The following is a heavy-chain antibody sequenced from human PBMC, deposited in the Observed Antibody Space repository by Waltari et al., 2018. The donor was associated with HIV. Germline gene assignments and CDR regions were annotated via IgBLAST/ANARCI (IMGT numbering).Heavy chain of an antibody. CDR1: SSTISSSPYY. V-gene: IGHV4-39*01. D-gene: IGHD3-16*01. J-gene: IGHJ4*02. CDR2: IYYSGTA. Sequence: QLHLQESRPGLVTPSETLSLPCSVSSSTISSSPYYWAWIRQPPGKGLEWIGAIYYSGTAYYNPSVKSRVSASLDASKNELSLKLTSVTATDTALYYCARLRFHSLYYFDSWGPGILVTVSS. CDR3: ARLRFHSLYYFDS.